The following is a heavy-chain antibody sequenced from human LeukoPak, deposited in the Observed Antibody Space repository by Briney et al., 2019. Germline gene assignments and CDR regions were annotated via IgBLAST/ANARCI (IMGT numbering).Heavy chain of an antibody. CDR1: GGSISVSSYY. V-gene: IGHV4-39*01. CDR2: VYYIGHT. CDR3: ARASGPFDP. Sequence: SETLSLTCTVSGGSISVSSYYWGWIRQPPGKGLEWIGSVYYIGHTYYKPSLKRRLTMSVDTSKNQFSLKLTSVTAADTAVYYCARASGPFDPWGRGTLVTVSS. J-gene: IGHJ2*01.